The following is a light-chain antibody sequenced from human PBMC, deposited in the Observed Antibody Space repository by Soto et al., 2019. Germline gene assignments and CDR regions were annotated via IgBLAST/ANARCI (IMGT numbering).Light chain of an antibody. CDR2: AAS. V-gene: IGKV1-5*01. CDR1: QSISSW. Sequence: DIQMTQSPSTLSASVGDRVTITCRASQSISSWLAWYQQKPGKAPKRLIYAASSLESGVPSRFSGSGSGTEFTLTISSLQPDDFATYYCQQYNSYSGTFGQGTKVEIK. J-gene: IGKJ1*01. CDR3: QQYNSYSGT.